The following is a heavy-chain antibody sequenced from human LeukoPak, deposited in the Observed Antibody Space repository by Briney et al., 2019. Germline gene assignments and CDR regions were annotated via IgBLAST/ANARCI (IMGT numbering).Heavy chain of an antibody. J-gene: IGHJ2*01. CDR1: GYTFTGYY. V-gene: IGHV1-2*02. Sequence: ASVKVSCKASGYTFTGYYMHWVRQAPGQGLEWMGWINPNSGGTNYGQKFQGRVTMTRDTSISTAYMELSSLRSDDTAVYYCARATTGADWYFDPWGRGTLVTVSS. CDR3: ARATTGADWYFDP. D-gene: IGHD1-26*01. CDR2: INPNSGGT.